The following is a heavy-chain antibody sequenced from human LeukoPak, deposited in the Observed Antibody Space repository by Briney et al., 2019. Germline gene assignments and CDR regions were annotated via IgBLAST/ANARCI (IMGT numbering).Heavy chain of an antibody. CDR3: ASTSTRRLPHTFDY. CDR1: GFTFSSYS. Sequence: GGSLRLSCAASGFTFSSYSMNWVRQAPGKGLEWVSYISSSSSTIYYADSVKGRFTISRDNAKNSLYLQMNSLRAEDTAVYYCASTSTRRLPHTFDYWGQGTLVTVSS. D-gene: IGHD2-15*01. J-gene: IGHJ4*02. CDR2: ISSSSSTI. V-gene: IGHV3-48*01.